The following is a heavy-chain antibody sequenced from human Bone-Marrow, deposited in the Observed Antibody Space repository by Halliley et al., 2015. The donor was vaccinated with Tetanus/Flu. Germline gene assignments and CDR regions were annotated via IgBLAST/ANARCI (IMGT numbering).Heavy chain of an antibody. CDR2: IKSDGSET. CDR1: GFTFSIHW. CDR3: ARDHFYGSGTFSFYYYGLDV. V-gene: IGHV3-74*01. D-gene: IGHD3-10*01. J-gene: IGHJ6*02. Sequence: LRLSCEASGFTFSIHWMHWVRQAPEKGLVWVSRIKSDGSETAYADSVKGRFTISRDNAKNTLYLQMNSLRADDTAVYYCARDHFYGSGTFSFYYYGLDVWGQGTTVTVSS.